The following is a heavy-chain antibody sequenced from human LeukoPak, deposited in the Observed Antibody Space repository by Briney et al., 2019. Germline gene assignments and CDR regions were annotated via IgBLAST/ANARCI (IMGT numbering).Heavy chain of an antibody. CDR2: IYHSGST. V-gene: IGHV4-39*01. Sequence: PSQTLSLTCSVSGGSISSGSYYWTWIRQPPGKGLEWIGEIYHSGSTNYNPSLKSRVTMSVDTSKNQFSLKLSSVTAADTAVYYCARQNMVRGVIIVYVLQNWFDPWGQGTLVTVSS. CDR3: ARQNMVRGVIIVYVLQNWFDP. D-gene: IGHD3-10*01. CDR1: GGSISSGSYY. J-gene: IGHJ5*02.